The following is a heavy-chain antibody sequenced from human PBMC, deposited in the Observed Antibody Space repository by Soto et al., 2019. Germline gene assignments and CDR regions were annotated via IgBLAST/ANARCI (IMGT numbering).Heavy chain of an antibody. V-gene: IGHV3-48*02. J-gene: IGHJ4*02. CDR2: ISSSISTM. D-gene: IGHD5-18*01. CDR3: AREVRDTAVADFAY. Sequence: EVQLVESGGGLVQPGGSLRLSCAASGFTFSSYSMNWVRQAPGKGLEWLSYISSSISTMHYADSVKGRFTISRDNAKNSLYLQINSRRDEDTAVYYCAREVRDTAVADFAYWGQGTLVTVSS. CDR1: GFTFSSYS.